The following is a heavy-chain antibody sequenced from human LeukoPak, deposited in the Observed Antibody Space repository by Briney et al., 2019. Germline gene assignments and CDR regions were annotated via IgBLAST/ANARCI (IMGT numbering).Heavy chain of an antibody. Sequence: SGTLSLTCTVSGDSINSLDLWSWVRQPPGKGLEWIGEMYLSGTTHSNPSVKSRVTISIDKSENQFFLNLSSVTAADTAVYHCAGLVGRYSSGLYYYYFDYWGQGTLVTVSS. D-gene: IGHD3-22*01. J-gene: IGHJ4*02. CDR3: AGLVGRYSSGLYYYYFDY. CDR2: MYLSGTT. V-gene: IGHV4-4*02. CDR1: GDSINSLDL.